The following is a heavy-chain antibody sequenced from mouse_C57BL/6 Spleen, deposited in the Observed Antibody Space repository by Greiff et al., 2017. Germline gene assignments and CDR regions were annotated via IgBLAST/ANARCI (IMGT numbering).Heavy chain of an antibody. Sequence: VQLQQSGAELVRPGASVTLSCKASGYTFTDYEMHWVKQRPVHGLEWIGAIYPESGGTAYNEKFKGKATLTAEKSSSTAYMELRSLTSEDSAVYYCARGGTGGYFDYWGQGTTLTVSS. V-gene: IGHV1-15*01. J-gene: IGHJ2*01. D-gene: IGHD1-1*02. CDR1: GYTFTDYE. CDR3: ARGGTGGYFDY. CDR2: IYPESGGT.